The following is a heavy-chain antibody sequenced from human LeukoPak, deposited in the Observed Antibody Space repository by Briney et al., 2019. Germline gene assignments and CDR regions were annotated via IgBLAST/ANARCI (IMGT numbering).Heavy chain of an antibody. Sequence: SETLSLTCTVSGGSTSSHYWSWIRQPPGKGLEWIGYIYYSGSTNYNPSLKSRVTISVDTSKNQFSLKLSPVTAADTAVYYCARQHVYGDFYYFDYWGQGTLVTVSS. CDR3: ARQHVYGDFYYFDY. D-gene: IGHD4-17*01. CDR1: GGSTSSHY. V-gene: IGHV4-59*11. CDR2: IYYSGST. J-gene: IGHJ4*02.